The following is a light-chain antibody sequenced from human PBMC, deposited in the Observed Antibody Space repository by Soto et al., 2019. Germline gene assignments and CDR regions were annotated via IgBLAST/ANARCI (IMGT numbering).Light chain of an antibody. CDR3: QQTYSTPYT. J-gene: IGKJ2*01. Sequence: DIQMTQSPSSLSASVGDRVTITCRASQSISSYLNWYQQKPGKAPKLLIYAASSLQSVVPSRFSGSVSGTDFTLTISSLQPEDFATYYCQQTYSTPYTFGQGPKLEIK. CDR1: QSISSY. V-gene: IGKV1-39*01. CDR2: AAS.